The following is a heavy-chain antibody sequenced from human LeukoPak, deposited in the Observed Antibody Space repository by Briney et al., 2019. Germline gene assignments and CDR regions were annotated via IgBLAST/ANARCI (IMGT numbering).Heavy chain of an antibody. J-gene: IGHJ6*03. D-gene: IGHD1-26*01. CDR2: ISYDGNNK. Sequence: GGSLRLSCAASGFTFSSYAMHWVRQAPGKGLEWVALISYDGNNKYYANSVKGRFTISRDNSKNTLYLQMNSLRAEDTAVYYCARGKGGLDWEDYYYYYMDVWGKGTTVTISS. V-gene: IGHV3-30*04. CDR3: ARGKGGLDWEDYYYYYMDV. CDR1: GFTFSSYA.